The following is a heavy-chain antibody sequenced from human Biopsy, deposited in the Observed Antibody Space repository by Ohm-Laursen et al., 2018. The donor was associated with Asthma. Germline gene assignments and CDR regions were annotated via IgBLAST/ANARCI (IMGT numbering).Heavy chain of an antibody. J-gene: IGHJ4*02. D-gene: IGHD6-19*01. V-gene: IGHV3-30*03. Sequence: SLRLSCAASGFMFRSFGMHWVRQAPGKGLEWVAVISYDGNHKFYEDSVKGRFTISRDNSKNTLYLQMNSLRTEDTALYHCGRDMGGFGSGWFPVEFWGQGTLVTVSS. CDR1: GFMFRSFG. CDR2: ISYDGNHK. CDR3: GRDMGGFGSGWFPVEF.